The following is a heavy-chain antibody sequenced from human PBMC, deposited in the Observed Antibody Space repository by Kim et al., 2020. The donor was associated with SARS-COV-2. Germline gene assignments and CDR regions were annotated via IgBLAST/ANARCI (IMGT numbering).Heavy chain of an antibody. CDR2: IYSGGST. J-gene: IGHJ4*02. CDR3: SRENNSSSDY. CDR1: GFTVSSNY. Sequence: GGSLRLSCAASGFTVSSNYMSWVRQAPGKGLEWVSGIYSGGSTYYADAVKGRFTNPTDNSNNTLHLQMNNLRAEDTAEYYCSRENNSSSDYWCQATLVTVSS. D-gene: IGHD6-13*01. V-gene: IGHV3-66*02.